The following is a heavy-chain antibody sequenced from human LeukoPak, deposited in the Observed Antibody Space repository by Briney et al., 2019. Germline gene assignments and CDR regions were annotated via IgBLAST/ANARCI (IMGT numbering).Heavy chain of an antibody. J-gene: IGHJ4*02. V-gene: IGHV1-46*01. D-gene: IGHD4-17*01. CDR2: INPSGGST. Sequence: ASVKVSCKASGYTFTSYYMHWVRQAAGQGLEWMGIINPSGGSTSYAQKFQDRVAMTRDTSTSTVYMQLSSLRSEDTAVYYCARGLTHYGDYDAYWGQGTLVTVSS. CDR1: GYTFTSYY. CDR3: ARGLTHYGDYDAY.